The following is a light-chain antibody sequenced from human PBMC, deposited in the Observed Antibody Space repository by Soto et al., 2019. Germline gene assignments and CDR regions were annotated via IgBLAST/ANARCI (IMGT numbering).Light chain of an antibody. J-gene: IGLJ1*01. CDR1: STDVGRYNY. V-gene: IGLV2-14*01. CDR2: DVS. CDR3: TSYTSDSTDV. Sequence: QSALTRPASVSGSPGQSITISCTGTSTDVGRYNYVSWYQQHPGKAPKLMVYDVSNRPSWVSNRFSGSKSGITASLTISRLQAEDEADYYCTSYTSDSTDVFGTGTKVTVL.